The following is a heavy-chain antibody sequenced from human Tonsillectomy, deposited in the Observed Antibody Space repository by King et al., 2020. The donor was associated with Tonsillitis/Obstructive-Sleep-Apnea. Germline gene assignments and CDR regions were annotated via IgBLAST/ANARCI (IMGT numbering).Heavy chain of an antibody. V-gene: IGHV3-73*01. Sequence: VQLVESGGGLVQPGGSLKLSCAASGFTFSGSAMHWVRQASGKGLEWVGRIRSKANSYATAYAASVKGRFTISRDDSKNTAYLQMNSRKTEDTAVYYCTKPDLDYVWGSYPYITDYWGPGTPVNVPS. J-gene: IGHJ4*02. CDR3: TKPDLDYVWGSYPYITDY. CDR2: IRSKANSYAT. CDR1: GFTFSGSA. D-gene: IGHD3-16*01.